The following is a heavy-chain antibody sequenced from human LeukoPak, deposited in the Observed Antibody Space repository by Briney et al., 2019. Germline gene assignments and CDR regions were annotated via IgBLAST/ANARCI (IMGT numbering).Heavy chain of an antibody. Sequence: PGGSLRLSCAASGFTFSSYAMSWVRQAPGKGLEWVSAISGSGGSTYYADSVKGRFTISRDNSKNTLYLQMNSLRAEDTAVYYCAKDGAYCSSTSCYHAFDIWGQGTMVTVSS. D-gene: IGHD2-2*01. CDR1: GFTFSSYA. CDR2: ISGSGGST. CDR3: AKDGAYCSSTSCYHAFDI. J-gene: IGHJ3*02. V-gene: IGHV3-23*01.